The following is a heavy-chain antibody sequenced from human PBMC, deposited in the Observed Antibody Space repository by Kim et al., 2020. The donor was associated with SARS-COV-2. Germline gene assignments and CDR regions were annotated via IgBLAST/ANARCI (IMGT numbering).Heavy chain of an antibody. CDR2: INPNNGGT. Sequence: ASVKVSCKASGYTFSDYYMHWVRQAPGQGLEWMGWINPNNGGTNYAQEFQGRVTMTRDTSISTAYMELSSLTSDDTALYYCARGGDMATRRPYEYWGQGILVTVSS. CDR3: ARGGDMATRRPYEY. CDR1: GYTFSDYY. V-gene: IGHV1-2*02. D-gene: IGHD1-1*01. J-gene: IGHJ4*02.